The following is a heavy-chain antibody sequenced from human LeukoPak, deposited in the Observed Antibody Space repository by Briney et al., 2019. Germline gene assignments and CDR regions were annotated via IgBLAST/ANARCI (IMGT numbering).Heavy chain of an antibody. CDR1: GFTFSSYS. Sequence: GGSLRLSCAASGFTFSSYSMNWVRQAPGKGLEWVSSISSSSSYIYYADSVKGRFTISRDNAKNSLYLQMSSLRAEDTALYYCVRDLHWGGFDVWGQGTMVTVSS. V-gene: IGHV3-21*04. D-gene: IGHD7-27*01. CDR3: VRDLHWGGFDV. J-gene: IGHJ3*01. CDR2: ISSSSSYI.